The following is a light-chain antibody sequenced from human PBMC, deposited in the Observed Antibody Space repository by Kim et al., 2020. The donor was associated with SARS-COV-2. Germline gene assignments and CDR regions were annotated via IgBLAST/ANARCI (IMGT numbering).Light chain of an antibody. Sequence: DIQMTQSPSSLSASVGERVTITCRASQSINSYLNWYQQKPGKAPKFLIYAASSLQSGVPSRFSGSGSGTDFSLTISSLQPEDFATYYCQQSYSIPYTFGQGTKLEI. CDR1: QSINSY. J-gene: IGKJ2*01. CDR3: QQSYSIPYT. CDR2: AAS. V-gene: IGKV1-39*01.